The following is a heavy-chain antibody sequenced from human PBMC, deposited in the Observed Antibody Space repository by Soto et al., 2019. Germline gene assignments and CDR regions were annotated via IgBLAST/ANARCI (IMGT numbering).Heavy chain of an antibody. V-gene: IGHV4-30-2*01. J-gene: IGHJ4*02. CDR2: ILPTGTT. CDR1: GGSLSGATYS. CDR3: ARSREFEY. Sequence: TLSLTCGVSGGSLSGATYSWTWIPKPPVRGLEWSGYILPTGTTYYDPSLKSRVTISIDVYKNEFSLSLRPLTDADTAAYYCARSREFEYWTQGTLVIVSS.